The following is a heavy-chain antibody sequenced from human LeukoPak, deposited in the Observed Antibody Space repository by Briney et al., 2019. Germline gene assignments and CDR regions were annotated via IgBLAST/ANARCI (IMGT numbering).Heavy chain of an antibody. D-gene: IGHD1-26*01. CDR2: ISSSSSYI. CDR1: GFTFSIYN. CDR3: ARNGIVASDWFDP. J-gene: IGHJ5*02. V-gene: IGHV3-21*01. Sequence: TGGSLRLSCAASGFTFSIYNMNWVRQAPGKGLEWVSSISSSSSYIYYADSVKGRFTISRDDAKNSLYLQMNSLRAEDTAVYYCARNGIVASDWFDPWGQGILVTVSS.